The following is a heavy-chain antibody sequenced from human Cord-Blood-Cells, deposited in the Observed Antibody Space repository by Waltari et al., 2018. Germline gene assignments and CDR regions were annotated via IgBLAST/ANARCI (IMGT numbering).Heavy chain of an antibody. V-gene: IGHV1-69*04. D-gene: IGHD3-22*01. CDR1: GGTFSSYA. CDR3: ASGHYYDSSEGGFDY. J-gene: IGHJ4*02. CDR2: FIPILGIA. Sequence: QVQLVQSGAEVKKPGSSVKVSCKASGGTFSSYAISWVRQAPGQGLEGMGGFIPILGIANYAQKCQGRVTITADESTSTAYMELSSLRSEDTAVYYCASGHYYDSSEGGFDYLGQGTLVTVSS.